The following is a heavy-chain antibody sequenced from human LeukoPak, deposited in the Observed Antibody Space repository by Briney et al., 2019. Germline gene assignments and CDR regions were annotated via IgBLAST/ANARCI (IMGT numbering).Heavy chain of an antibody. CDR1: AASISSDYY. CDR3: ASYGSGSYAFDI. V-gene: IGHV4-30-4*08. Sequence: SETLSLTCTVSAASISSDYYLSSIRPSPGSGLSCIGYLYYSGSTYYQSALKSRLTISVDTSKNQFSPKLYSVTAADTAVYYCASYGSGSYAFDIWGQGTMVTVSS. J-gene: IGHJ3*02. D-gene: IGHD3-10*01. CDR2: LYYSGST.